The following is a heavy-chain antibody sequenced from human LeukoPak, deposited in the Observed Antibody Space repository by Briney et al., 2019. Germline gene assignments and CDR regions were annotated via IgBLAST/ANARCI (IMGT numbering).Heavy chain of an antibody. CDR2: IKQDGGEK. Sequence: GGSLRLSCAGSRFTFSSYWLSWVRQAPGKGLEWVANIKQDGGEKYYVDSVKGRFTISRDNAKNSLYLQMNSLRAEDTAVYYCARAPRFDWLLSNPDYFDYWGQGTLVTVSS. D-gene: IGHD3-9*01. CDR1: RFTFSSYW. J-gene: IGHJ4*02. V-gene: IGHV3-7*01. CDR3: ARAPRFDWLLSNPDYFDY.